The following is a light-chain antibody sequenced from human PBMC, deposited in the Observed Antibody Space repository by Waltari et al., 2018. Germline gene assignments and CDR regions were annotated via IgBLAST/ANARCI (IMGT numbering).Light chain of an antibody. CDR2: WAS. CDR3: QQYYNTPYT. J-gene: IGKJ2*01. CDR1: QSVLYSSKNKNY. V-gene: IGKV4-1*01. Sequence: DIVMTQSPDSLAVSLGERATINCKSSQSVLYSSKNKNYLAWYQQKPGQPPKLLIYWASTRESGVPDRFSGSGSGTDFTLTISSLQAEDVAVYYCQQYYNTPYTLGQGTKLEIK.